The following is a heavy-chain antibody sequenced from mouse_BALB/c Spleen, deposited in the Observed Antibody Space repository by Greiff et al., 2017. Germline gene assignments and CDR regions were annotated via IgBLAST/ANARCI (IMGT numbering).Heavy chain of an antibody. D-gene: IGHD3-2*02. CDR1: GYTFTSYW. V-gene: IGHV1S127*01. J-gene: IGHJ2*01. CDR2: IDPSDSYT. Sequence: VQLQQPGAELVKPGASVKMSCKASGYTFTSYWMHWVKQRPGQGLEWIGVIDPSDSYTSYNQKFKGKATLTVDTSSSTAYMQLSSLTSEDSAVYYCTRDTQAGYFDYWGQGTTLTVSS. CDR3: TRDTQAGYFDY.